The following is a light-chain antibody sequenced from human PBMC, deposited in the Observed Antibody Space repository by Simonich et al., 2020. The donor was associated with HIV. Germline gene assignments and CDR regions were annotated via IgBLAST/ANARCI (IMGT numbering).Light chain of an antibody. CDR2: DAS. CDR3: QHREA. V-gene: IGKV3-11*01. J-gene: IGKJ3*01. Sequence: EIVLTQSPATLSLSPVERATLSCRASQSVSSYLAWYQQKPGQAPRLLIYDASNRATGIPARFSGSGSGTDFTLTISSLEPEDFAVYYCQHREAFGPGTKVDIK. CDR1: QSVSSY.